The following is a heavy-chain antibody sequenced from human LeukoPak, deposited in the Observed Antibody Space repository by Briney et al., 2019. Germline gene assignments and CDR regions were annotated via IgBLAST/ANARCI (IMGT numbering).Heavy chain of an antibody. CDR1: GYSISSGYC. CDR2: IYHSGST. CDR3: AREYYDFWSGHTPNFDY. V-gene: IGHV4-38-2*02. J-gene: IGHJ4*02. D-gene: IGHD3-3*01. Sequence: SETLSLTCTVSGYSISSGYCWGWIRQPPGKGLEWIGSIYHSGSTYYNPSLKSRVTISVDTSKNQFSLKLSSVTAADTAVYYCAREYYDFWSGHTPNFDYWGQGTLVTVSS.